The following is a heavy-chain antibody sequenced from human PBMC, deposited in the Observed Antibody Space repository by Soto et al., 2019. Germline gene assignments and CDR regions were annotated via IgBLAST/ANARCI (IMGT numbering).Heavy chain of an antibody. CDR2: ISGSGATT. V-gene: IGHV3-23*01. CDR1: GFTFSTYA. CDR3: AKDTRFDP. Sequence: EGSLRLSCAASGFTFSTYAMSWVRQAPGKGLEWVSAISGSGATTYYADSVKGRFTISRDNSKNTLYLQMNSLRVEDTAVYYCAKDTRFDPWGQGTLVTVS. J-gene: IGHJ5*02.